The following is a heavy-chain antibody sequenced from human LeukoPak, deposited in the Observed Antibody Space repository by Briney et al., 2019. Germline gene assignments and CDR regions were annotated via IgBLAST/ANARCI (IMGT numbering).Heavy chain of an antibody. V-gene: IGHV1-46*01. D-gene: IGHD3-16*01. J-gene: IGHJ4*02. CDR2: INPNGGNI. Sequence: GASVKISCKASGYTFTNYYIHWVRQAPGQGLEWVGLINPNGGNIGYAQRFQGRVTVTTDTSTSTVYIELNSLGSEDTAVYYCARERRTWGEDFWGQGTLVTVSS. CDR1: GYTFTNYY. CDR3: ARERRTWGEDF.